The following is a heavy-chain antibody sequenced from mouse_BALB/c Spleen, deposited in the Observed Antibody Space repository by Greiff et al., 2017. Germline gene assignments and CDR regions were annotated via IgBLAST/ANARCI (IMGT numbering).Heavy chain of an antibody. D-gene: IGHD2-1*01. CDR3: ARDGNYYWYFDV. CDR1: GFTFSSYG. CDR2: ISSGGSYT. J-gene: IGHJ1*01. Sequence: EVMLVESGGDLVKPGGSLKLSCAASGFTFSSYGMSWVRQTPDKRLEWVATISSGGSYTYYPDSVKGRFTISRDNAKNTLYLQMSSLKSEDTAMYYCARDGNYYWYFDVWGAGTTVTVSS. V-gene: IGHV5-6*01.